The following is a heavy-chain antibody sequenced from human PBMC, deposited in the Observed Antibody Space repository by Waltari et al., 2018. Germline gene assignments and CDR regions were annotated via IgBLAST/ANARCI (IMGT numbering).Heavy chain of an antibody. V-gene: IGHV3-30*18. CDR2: ISYDGKNK. CDR1: GFTFSSYG. CDR3: AKRGAAAGYFDY. Sequence: QVQLVESGGGVVQPGRSLRLSCAASGFTFSSYGMHWVRQAPGKGLEWVAVISYDGKNKYYADSVKGRFTISRDNSKNTLYLQMNSLRAEDTAVYYCAKRGAAAGYFDYWGQGTLVTVSS. D-gene: IGHD6-13*01. J-gene: IGHJ4*02.